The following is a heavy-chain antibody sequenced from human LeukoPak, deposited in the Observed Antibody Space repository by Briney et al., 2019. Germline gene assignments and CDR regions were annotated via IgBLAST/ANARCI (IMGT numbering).Heavy chain of an antibody. D-gene: IGHD2-15*01. CDR1: GFTFSDYY. CDR2: ISNNGGYT. V-gene: IGHV3-23*01. CDR3: AKQLGYCSDGSCYFPY. Sequence: RGSLRLSCAASGFTFSDYYMSWIRQAPGKGLEWVSAISNNGGYTYYADSVQGRFTISRDNSKSTLCLQMNSLRAEDTAVYYCAKQLGYCSDGSCYFPYWGQGTLVTVSS. J-gene: IGHJ4*02.